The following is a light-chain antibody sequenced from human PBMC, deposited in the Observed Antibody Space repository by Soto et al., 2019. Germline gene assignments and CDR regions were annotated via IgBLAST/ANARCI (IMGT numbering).Light chain of an antibody. J-gene: IGLJ1*01. CDR3: SSYTSSSPFV. V-gene: IGLV2-14*01. Sequence: QSALTQPASVSGSPGQSITISCTGTSSDVGGYNFVSWYQQHPGKAPKFIIYEVSKRPSGVSNRFSGSKSGNTASLTISGLQAEDEADYYCSSYTSSSPFVFGPGTKLTVL. CDR2: EVS. CDR1: SSDVGGYNF.